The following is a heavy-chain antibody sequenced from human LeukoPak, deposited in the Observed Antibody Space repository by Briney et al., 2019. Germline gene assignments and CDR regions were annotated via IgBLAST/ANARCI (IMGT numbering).Heavy chain of an antibody. CDR2: ISESDGST. Sequence: GGSLRLSCAASGSTFSIYAMSWVRQAPGKGLEWLSAISESDGSTYYADSVKGRFTISRDNSKNTLYLQMNSLGADDTAVYFCAKDISQGYTFGSIEEDYWGQGTLVTVSS. CDR3: AKDISQGYTFGSIEEDY. V-gene: IGHV3-23*01. D-gene: IGHD5-18*01. J-gene: IGHJ4*02. CDR1: GSTFSIYA.